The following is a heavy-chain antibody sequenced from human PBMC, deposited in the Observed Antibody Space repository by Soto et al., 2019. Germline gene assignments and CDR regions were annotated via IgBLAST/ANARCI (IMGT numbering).Heavy chain of an antibody. D-gene: IGHD3-16*01. J-gene: IGHJ3*01. V-gene: IGHV3-11*05. CDR1: GFPFSNYY. CDR2: IDHSGTHK. CDR3: ARSMIGGRPSAYDV. Sequence: QVQLVESGGGLVKPGGSLRLSCAASGFPFSNYYLTWIRQAPGKGLEWVACIDHSGTHKNYAFSVEGRFTISRDTAKRSLYLQMNSLSGEDTAVYYCARSMIGGRPSAYDVWGQGTMVTVSS.